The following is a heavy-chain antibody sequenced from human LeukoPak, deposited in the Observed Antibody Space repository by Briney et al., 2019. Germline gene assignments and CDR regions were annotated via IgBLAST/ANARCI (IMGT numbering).Heavy chain of an antibody. V-gene: IGHV5-51*01. CDR1: GYSITSCM. Sequence: GESLKISCKGSGYSITSCMIAWVRQMPGKGLECMGIIYPDDSDTRYSPSFQGQVTISADTSTNTAYLQWSSLKASDTAMYFCARQDPLHFYQVMDVWGQGTTVTVSS. CDR3: ARQDPLHFYQVMDV. CDR2: IYPDDSDT. J-gene: IGHJ6*02. D-gene: IGHD2-2*01.